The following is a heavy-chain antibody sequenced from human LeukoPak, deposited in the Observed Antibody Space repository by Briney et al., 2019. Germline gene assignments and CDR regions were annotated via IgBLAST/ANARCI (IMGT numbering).Heavy chain of an antibody. D-gene: IGHD6-13*01. CDR1: GGSFSGSY. CDR3: ARSFSYSSSWPFGY. V-gene: IGHV4-34*01. CDR2: INHSGST. J-gene: IGHJ4*02. Sequence: PSETLSLTCAVYGGSFSGSYWSWIRQPPGKGLEWIGEINHSGSTNYNPSLKSRVTISVDTSKNQFSLKLSSVTAADTAVYYCARSFSYSSSWPFGYWGQGTLVTVSS.